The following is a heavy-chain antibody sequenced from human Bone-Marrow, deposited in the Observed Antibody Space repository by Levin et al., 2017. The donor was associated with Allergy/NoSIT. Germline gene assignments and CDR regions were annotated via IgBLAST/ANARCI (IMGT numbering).Heavy chain of an antibody. D-gene: IGHD3-10*01. CDR2: INPGDSHT. Sequence: ASVKVSCKASGYSFTKYWIGWVRQMPGKGLEWVGIINPGDSHTAYSPSFEGQVTMSVDKSISTAYLQWSSLQASDTAIYYCARALYGSGSSSGYWGQGTLVTVSS. J-gene: IGHJ4*02. CDR1: GYSFTKYW. V-gene: IGHV5-51*01. CDR3: ARALYGSGSSSGY.